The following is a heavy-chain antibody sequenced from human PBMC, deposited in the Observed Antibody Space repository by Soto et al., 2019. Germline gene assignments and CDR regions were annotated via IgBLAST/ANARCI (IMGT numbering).Heavy chain of an antibody. V-gene: IGHV1-8*01. D-gene: IGHD4-17*01. CDR2: MDPKSGET. CDR3: AVYGDRGSMGDT. CDR1: GYSFTGYD. Sequence: GQLVQSGAEVTKLGASVKVSCKASGYSFTGYDINWVRQAAGQGLEWMGWMDPKSGETGYAQKFQGRLTITSDTSTRTPFMEPPCLRSEARSVYFCAVYGDRGSMGDTWCQGPMVAGSS. J-gene: IGHJ5*02.